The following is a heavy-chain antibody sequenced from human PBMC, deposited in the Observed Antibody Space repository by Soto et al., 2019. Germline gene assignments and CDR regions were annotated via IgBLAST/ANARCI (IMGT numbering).Heavy chain of an antibody. J-gene: IGHJ6*03. CDR1: GGSISSGGYY. CDR3: AKIEYSSSSIPLTSRRSNYYYMDV. V-gene: IGHV4-30-4*08. Sequence: SETLSLTCTVSGGSISSGGYYWSWIRQHPGKGLEWIGYIYYSGSTYYNPSLKSRVTISVDTSKNQFSLKLSSVTAADTAVYYCAKIEYSSSSIPLTSRRSNYYYMDVWGKGTTVTVSS. CDR2: IYYSGST. D-gene: IGHD6-6*01.